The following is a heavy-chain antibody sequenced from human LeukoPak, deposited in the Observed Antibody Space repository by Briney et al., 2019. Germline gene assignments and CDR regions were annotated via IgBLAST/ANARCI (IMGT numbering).Heavy chain of an antibody. CDR2: ISGSGGST. D-gene: IGHD2-2*01. V-gene: IGHV3-23*01. Sequence: GGSLRLSCAASGFTFSSYAMSWVRQAPGKGLEWVSVISGSGGSTYYADSVRGRFTISRDNSKNTLYLQINSLRADDTAVYYCAKGVMPNYYFGMDVWGQGTTVTVSS. CDR3: AKGVMPNYYFGMDV. CDR1: GFTFSSYA. J-gene: IGHJ6*02.